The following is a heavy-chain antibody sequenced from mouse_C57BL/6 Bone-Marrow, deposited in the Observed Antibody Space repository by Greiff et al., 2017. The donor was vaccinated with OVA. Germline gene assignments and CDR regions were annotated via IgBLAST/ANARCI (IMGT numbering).Heavy chain of an antibody. D-gene: IGHD1-1*01. CDR1: GFTFSSYA. CDR2: ISSGGDYI. CDR3: TSHYYGSSYAFDY. Sequence: EVMLVESGEGLVKPGGSLKLSCAASGFTFSSYAMSWVRQTPEKRLEWVAYISSGGDYIYYADTVKGRFTISRDNARNTLYLQMSSLKSEDTAMYYCTSHYYGSSYAFDYWGQGTTLTVSS. V-gene: IGHV5-9-1*02. J-gene: IGHJ2*01.